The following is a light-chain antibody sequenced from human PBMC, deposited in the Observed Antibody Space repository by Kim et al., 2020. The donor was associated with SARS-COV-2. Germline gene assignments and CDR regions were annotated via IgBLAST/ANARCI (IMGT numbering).Light chain of an antibody. CDR2: QDS. J-gene: IGLJ2*01. Sequence: PGQPAIITCSGDKLGDKYACWYQQKPGQSPVLVIYQDSKRPSGIPGRFSGSNSGNTATLTISGTQAMDEADYYCQAWDSSTAHVVFGGGTQLTVL. CDR3: QAWDSSTAHVV. V-gene: IGLV3-1*01. CDR1: KLGDKY.